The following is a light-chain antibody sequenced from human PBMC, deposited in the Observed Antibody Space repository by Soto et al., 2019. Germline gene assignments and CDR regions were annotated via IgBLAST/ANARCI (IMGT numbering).Light chain of an antibody. Sequence: QSALTQPASVSGSPGQSITISCTGTSSDVGAYDYVSWYQQHPDKAPKLIISVVSNRPSGVSNRFSGSKSGNTASLTISGRQAEDEADYYCSLYTSSDTPYVFGTGTKLTVL. CDR3: SLYTSSDTPYV. CDR2: VVS. V-gene: IGLV2-14*01. J-gene: IGLJ1*01. CDR1: SSDVGAYDY.